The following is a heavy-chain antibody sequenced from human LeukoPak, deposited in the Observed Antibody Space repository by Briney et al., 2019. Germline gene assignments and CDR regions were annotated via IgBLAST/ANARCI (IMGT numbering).Heavy chain of an antibody. D-gene: IGHD2-2*02. V-gene: IGHV1-8*01. CDR2: MNPNSGNT. Sequence: ASVTVSCTASGYTFTIYDINWVRQATGQGLEWMGWMNPNSGNTGYAQKFQGRVTMTRNTSISTAYMELSSLRSEDTAVYYCARGPRVVVPAAIPYYFDYWGQGTLVTVSS. CDR1: GYTFTIYD. J-gene: IGHJ4*02. CDR3: ARGPRVVVPAAIPYYFDY.